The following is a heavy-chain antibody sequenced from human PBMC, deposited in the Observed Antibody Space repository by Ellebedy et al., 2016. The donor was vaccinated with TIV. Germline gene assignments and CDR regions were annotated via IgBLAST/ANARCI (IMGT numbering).Heavy chain of an antibody. CDR3: ARETRSGSYYYYYGMDV. CDR1: GGSISSGGYS. Sequence: MPSETLSLTCAVSGGSISSGGYSWSWIRHPPGKGLEWIGYIYHSGSTYYNPSLKSRVTISVDRSKNQFSLKLSSVTAADTAVYYCARETRSGSYYYYYGMDVWGQGTTVTVSS. V-gene: IGHV4-30-2*01. J-gene: IGHJ6*02. D-gene: IGHD1-26*01. CDR2: IYHSGST.